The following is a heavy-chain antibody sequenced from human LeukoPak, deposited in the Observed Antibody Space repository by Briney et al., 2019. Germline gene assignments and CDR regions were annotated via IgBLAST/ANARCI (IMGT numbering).Heavy chain of an antibody. V-gene: IGHV3-48*03. J-gene: IGHJ4*02. CDR1: GFTFSSYE. CDR3: ARDGSGIGNYFDY. D-gene: IGHD3-10*01. CDR2: ISSSGSTI. Sequence: GGSLRLSCAASGFTFSSYEMNWVRQAPGKGLEWVSYISSSGSTIYYADSVKGRFTISRDNAKNSLYLQMSSLRAEDTAVYYCARDGSGIGNYFDYWGQGTLVTVSS.